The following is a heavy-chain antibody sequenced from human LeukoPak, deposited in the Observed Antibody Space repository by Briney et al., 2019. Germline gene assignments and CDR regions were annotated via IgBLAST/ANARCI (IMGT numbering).Heavy chain of an antibody. J-gene: IGHJ3*02. CDR3: ARDGPTVVVVADDAFDI. CDR2: ISSSSSYI. Sequence: GGSLRLSCAASGFTFSSYSMNWVRQAPGKGLEWVSSISSSSSYIYYADSVKGRFTISRGNAKNSLYLQMNSLRAEDTAVYYCARDGPTVVVVADDAFDIWGQGTMVTVSS. D-gene: IGHD2-15*01. V-gene: IGHV3-21*01. CDR1: GFTFSSYS.